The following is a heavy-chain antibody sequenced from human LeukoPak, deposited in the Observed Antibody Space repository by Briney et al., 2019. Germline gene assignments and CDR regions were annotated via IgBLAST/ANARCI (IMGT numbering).Heavy chain of an antibody. CDR1: GYTFTSYG. CDR3: ARTRWIMVGEKFVDY. Sequence: ASVKVSCKASGYTFTSYGISWVRQAPGQGLEWMGWISAYNGNTNYAQKLQGRVTMTTDTSTSTAYMELRSLRSDDTAVYYCARTRWIMVGEKFVDYWGQGTLVTVSS. V-gene: IGHV1-18*01. J-gene: IGHJ4*02. D-gene: IGHD3-16*01. CDR2: ISAYNGNT.